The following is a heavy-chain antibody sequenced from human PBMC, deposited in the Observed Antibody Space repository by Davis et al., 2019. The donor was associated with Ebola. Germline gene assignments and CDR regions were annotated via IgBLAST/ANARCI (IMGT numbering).Heavy chain of an antibody. Sequence: GGSLRLSCAASGFTVSSNYMSWVRQAPGKGLEWVSVIYSGVSTYYADSVKGRFTISRDNAKNSLYLQMNSLRAEDTAVYYCARAGWDIVVVPAAHHTFDFWGQGTLVTVSS. V-gene: IGHV3-53*01. D-gene: IGHD2-2*01. CDR1: GFTVSSNY. J-gene: IGHJ5*01. CDR2: IYSGVST. CDR3: ARAGWDIVVVPAAHHTFDF.